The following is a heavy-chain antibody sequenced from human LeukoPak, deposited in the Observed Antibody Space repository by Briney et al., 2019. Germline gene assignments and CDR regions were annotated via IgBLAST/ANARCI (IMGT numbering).Heavy chain of an antibody. CDR3: GTRGSGRYYDY. CDR1: GFTFNDYG. J-gene: IGHJ4*02. V-gene: IGHV3-74*01. D-gene: IGHD1-26*01. CDR2: INDDETST. Sequence: GGSLRLSCAASGFTFNDYGMSWVRQAPGKGLEWVSRINDDETSTTYAESVKGRLTISRDNAKNTLFLQMNSLRAEDTAVYYCGTRGSGRYYDYWGQGTLVTVCS.